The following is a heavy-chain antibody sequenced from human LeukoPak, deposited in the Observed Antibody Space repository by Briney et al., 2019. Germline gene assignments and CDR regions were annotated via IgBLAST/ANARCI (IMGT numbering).Heavy chain of an antibody. CDR1: GYTLTEIS. CDR2: FNPEDVET. J-gene: IGHJ4*02. D-gene: IGHD4-17*01. V-gene: IGHV1-24*01. CDR3: ATEIVGYGDVHYFDS. Sequence: GAAVKVSCEVSGYTLTEISMHWVRQAPGQGLVWMGGFNPEDVETIYARSFQGRLTVTEDTSTDTAYMELSSLRAEDTAMYYCATEIVGYGDVHYFDSWGQGTLVTVSS.